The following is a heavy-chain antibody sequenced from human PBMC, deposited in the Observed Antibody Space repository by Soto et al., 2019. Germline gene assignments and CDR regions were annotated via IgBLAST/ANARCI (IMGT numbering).Heavy chain of an antibody. CDR2: ISAYNGNT. V-gene: IGHV1-18*01. Sequence: QVQLVQSGAEVKKPGASVKVSCKASGYTFTSYGISWVRQAPGQGLEWMGWISAYNGNTNYAQKLQGRVTMTTDTSKSTAYRELRSLRPDDTAVYYCARYCRYCSSTSGYRAAGGCDYWGQGTLVTVSS. D-gene: IGHD2-2*02. CDR1: GYTFTSYG. CDR3: ARYCRYCSSTSGYRAAGGCDY. J-gene: IGHJ4*02.